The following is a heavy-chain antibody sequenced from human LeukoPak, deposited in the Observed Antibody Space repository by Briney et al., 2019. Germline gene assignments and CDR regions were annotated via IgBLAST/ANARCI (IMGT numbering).Heavy chain of an antibody. D-gene: IGHD4-23*01. CDR3: AKASSTVVTNGYFQQ. CDR1: GFTFTNYW. CDR2: IKQDRSEK. J-gene: IGHJ1*01. V-gene: IGHV3-7*01. Sequence: GGSLRLSCAASGFTFTNYWMSWVRQAPGKGLELVANIKQDRSEKYYVDSVKGRFTISRDNAKNSLYLQMNSLRAEDTAVYYCAKASSTVVTNGYFQQWGQGTLVTVSS.